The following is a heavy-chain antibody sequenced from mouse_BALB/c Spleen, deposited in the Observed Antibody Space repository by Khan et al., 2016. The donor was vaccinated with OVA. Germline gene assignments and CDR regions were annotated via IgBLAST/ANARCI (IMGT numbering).Heavy chain of an antibody. CDR3: ARHPYFAYLMVY. V-gene: IGHV9-3-1*01. CDR2: INTYTGEP. CDR1: GYTFANFG. Sequence: QIQLVQSGPELKKPGETLKISYKASGYTFANFGMNWVKQAPGKALKWMGWINTYTGEPTYADDFTGRFAFSLETSASTAYLQINNLKNEDTATYFCARHPYFAYLMVYWGQGTSVTVSS. D-gene: IGHD2-10*01. J-gene: IGHJ4*01.